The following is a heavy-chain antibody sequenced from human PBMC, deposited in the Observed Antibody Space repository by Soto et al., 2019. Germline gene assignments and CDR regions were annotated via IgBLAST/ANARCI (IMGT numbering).Heavy chain of an antibody. Sequence: GASVKVSCKASGGTFSSYAISWVRQAPGQGLEWMGGIIPIFGTANYAQKFQGRVTITADESTSTAYMELSSLRSEDTAVYYCARGGEHIVVAAMDVWGQGTTVTVSS. J-gene: IGHJ6*02. CDR2: IIPIFGTA. V-gene: IGHV1-69*13. D-gene: IGHD2-21*01. CDR3: ARGGEHIVVAAMDV. CDR1: GGTFSSYA.